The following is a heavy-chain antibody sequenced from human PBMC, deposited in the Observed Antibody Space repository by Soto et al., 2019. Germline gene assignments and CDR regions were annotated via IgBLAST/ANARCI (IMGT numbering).Heavy chain of an antibody. CDR2: TYYGSKWYD. CDR1: GDRVSSKSAA. V-gene: IGHV6-1*01. D-gene: IGHD2-2*01. CDR3: GRTRAFFEC. J-gene: IGHJ4*02. Sequence: SQKLSLTCAISGDRVSSKSAAWNWIRQSPSRGLEWLGRTYYGSKWYDEYAVSVKSRITINPDTSKNQFSLQLNSVTPEDTAVYYCGRTRAFFECWGKGNRVTVSS.